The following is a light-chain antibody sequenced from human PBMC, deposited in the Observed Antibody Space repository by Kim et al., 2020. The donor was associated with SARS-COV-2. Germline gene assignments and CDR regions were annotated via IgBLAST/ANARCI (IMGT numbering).Light chain of an antibody. CDR3: QQYYSYPVLT. J-gene: IGKJ4*01. Sequence: AIRMTQSPSSFSASTGDRVTITCRASQGISSYLAWYQQKPGKAPKLLIYAASTLQSGVPSRFRGSGSGTDFTLTISCLQSEDFATYYCQQYYSYPVLTFGGGTKVDIK. CDR1: QGISSY. V-gene: IGKV1-8*01. CDR2: AAS.